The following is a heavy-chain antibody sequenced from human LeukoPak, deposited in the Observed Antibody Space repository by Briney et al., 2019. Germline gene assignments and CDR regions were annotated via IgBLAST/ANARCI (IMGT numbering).Heavy chain of an antibody. V-gene: IGHV3-30*03. CDR2: ISYDGSNK. CDR1: GFTFSDYG. Sequence: GGSLRLSCAASGFTFSDYGMHWVRQAPGKGLEWVAVISYDGSNKYYADSVKGRFTISRDNAKNSLYLQMNSLRAEDTAVYYCARGPSGGIDYWGQGTLVTVSS. CDR3: ARGPSGGIDY. D-gene: IGHD3-10*01. J-gene: IGHJ4*02.